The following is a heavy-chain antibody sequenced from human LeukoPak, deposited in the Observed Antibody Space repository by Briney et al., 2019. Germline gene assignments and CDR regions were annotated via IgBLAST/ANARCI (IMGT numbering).Heavy chain of an antibody. CDR3: ARGRASVRGAPSELDY. CDR1: GGSISSSSYY. CDR2: IYYSGST. Sequence: PSETLSLTCTVSGGSISSSSYYWGWIRQPPGKGLEWIGSIYYSGSTYYNPSLKSRVTISVDTSKNQFSLKLSSVTAADTAVYYCARGRASVRGAPSELDYWGQGTLVTVSS. J-gene: IGHJ4*02. D-gene: IGHD3-10*01. V-gene: IGHV4-39*01.